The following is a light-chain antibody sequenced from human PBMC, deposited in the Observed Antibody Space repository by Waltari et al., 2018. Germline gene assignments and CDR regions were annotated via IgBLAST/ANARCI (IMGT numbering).Light chain of an antibody. Sequence: EIVLTQSPGTLSLSPGERATLSCRASQSVSRALAWYQQKPGQAPRLRIYAASTRATGVPDRFRGSGSGTYFSLTISRLDPEEFAVYYCQHYVNLPVTFGQGTKVEI. CDR1: QSVSRA. V-gene: IGKV3-20*01. J-gene: IGKJ1*01. CDR2: AAS. CDR3: QHYVNLPVT.